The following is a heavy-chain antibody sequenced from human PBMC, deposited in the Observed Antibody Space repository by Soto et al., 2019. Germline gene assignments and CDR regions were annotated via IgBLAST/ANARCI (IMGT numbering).Heavy chain of an antibody. CDR3: ALPNYYDSSGYYTSPNWFDP. CDR1: GFTFSSYG. J-gene: IGHJ5*02. CDR2: ISYDGSNK. Sequence: QVQLVESGGGVVQPGRSLRLSCAASGFTFSSYGMHWVRQAPGKGLEWVAVISYDGSNKYYADSVKGRFTISRDNSKNTLYLQMNSLRAEVTAVYYCALPNYYDSSGYYTSPNWFDPWGQGTLVTVSS. D-gene: IGHD3-22*01. V-gene: IGHV3-30*03.